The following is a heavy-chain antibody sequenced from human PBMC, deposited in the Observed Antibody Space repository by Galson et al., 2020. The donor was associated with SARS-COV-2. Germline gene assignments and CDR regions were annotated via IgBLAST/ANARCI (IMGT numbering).Heavy chain of an antibody. Sequence: SETLSLTCTVSGGSISSGGYYWSWIRQHPGKGLVWIGYIYYSGSTYSNPSPKSRVTISLDTSKNQFSLKLSSVTAADTAVYYCARDLLSSSSWEKYYYYYGMDVWGQGTTVTVSS. D-gene: IGHD6-13*01. J-gene: IGHJ6*02. V-gene: IGHV4-31*03. CDR2: IYYSGST. CDR1: GGSISSGGYY. CDR3: ARDLLSSSSWEKYYYYYGMDV.